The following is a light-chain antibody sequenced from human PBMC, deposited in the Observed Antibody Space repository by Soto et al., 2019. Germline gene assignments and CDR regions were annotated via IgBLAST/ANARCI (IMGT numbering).Light chain of an antibody. CDR2: GAS. J-gene: IGKJ1*01. CDR3: QQYHNSPRS. CDR1: QSVSSRH. V-gene: IGKV3-20*01. Sequence: EIVLTQSPGTLSLSPGERATLSCRASQSVSSRHLAWYQQKPGQAPRLLIYGASSRATGIPDRFSGSGSGTDFTLTSSRLEPEDFAMYYCQQYHNSPRSFGQGTKVEIK.